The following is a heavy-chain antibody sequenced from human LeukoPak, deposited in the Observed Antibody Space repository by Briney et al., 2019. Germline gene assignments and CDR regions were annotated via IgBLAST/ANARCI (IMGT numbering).Heavy chain of an antibody. D-gene: IGHD1-26*01. Sequence: GGSLRLSCAASGFTFSSYAITGFRQAPGKGWDGASAISGSGGSTYYADSVKGRFTISRDNSKNTLYLQMNSLRAEDTAVYYCAKDRRSGSPNWFDPWGQGTLVTVSS. CDR3: AKDRRSGSPNWFDP. J-gene: IGHJ5*02. CDR1: GFTFSSYA. V-gene: IGHV3-23*01. CDR2: ISGSGGST.